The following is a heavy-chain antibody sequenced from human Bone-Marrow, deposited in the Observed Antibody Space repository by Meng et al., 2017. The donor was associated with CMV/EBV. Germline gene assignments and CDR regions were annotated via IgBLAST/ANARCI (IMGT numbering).Heavy chain of an antibody. J-gene: IGHJ4*02. V-gene: IGHV1-58*01. D-gene: IGHD6-19*01. CDR1: GFTFTSSA. CDR2: IVVGSGNT. CDR3: AARYSSGWYYFDY. Sequence: SVKVSCKASGFTFTSSAVQWVRQARGQRLEWIGWIVVGSGNTNYAQKFQERVTITRDMSTSTAYMELSSLRSEDTAVYYCAARYSSGWYYFDYWGQGTRVTVSS.